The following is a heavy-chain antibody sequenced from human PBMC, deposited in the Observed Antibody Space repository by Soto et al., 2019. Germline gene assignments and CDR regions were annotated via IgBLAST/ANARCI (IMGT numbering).Heavy chain of an antibody. CDR2: IYYSGSS. CDR1: GGSITSSDYY. J-gene: IGHJ4*02. D-gene: IGHD2-21*02. CDR3: ASLPLNCCGADS. V-gene: IGHV4-39*01. Sequence: PSETLSLTCTVSGGSITSSDYYWARIRQPPGKGLQFGGTIYYSGSSYSNPFLKRLLSMSVDTSKNQFSLTIKSVTAADTGVYVCASLPLNCCGADSWGQGVMVTVSS.